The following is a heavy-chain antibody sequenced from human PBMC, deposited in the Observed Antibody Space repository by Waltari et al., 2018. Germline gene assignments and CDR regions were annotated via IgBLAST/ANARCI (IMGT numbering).Heavy chain of an antibody. J-gene: IGHJ4*02. D-gene: IGHD3-16*02. CDR2: IYYSGST. CDR3: ARDDMITFGGVIGYFDY. CDR1: GGSISSSSYY. Sequence: QLQLQESGPGLVKPSETLSLTCTVSGGSISSSSYYWGWIRQPPGKGLEWIGSIYYSGSTYANPALKSRVTISVDTSKNQFSLKLSSVTAADTAVYYCARDDMITFGGVIGYFDYWGQGTLVTVSS. V-gene: IGHV4-39*07.